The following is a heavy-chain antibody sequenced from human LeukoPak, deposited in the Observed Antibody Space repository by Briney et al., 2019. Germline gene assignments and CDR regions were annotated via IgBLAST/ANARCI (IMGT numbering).Heavy chain of an antibody. CDR3: ARGGWYYFDY. Sequence: GGSLRLSCAASGFTLSRYWMSWVRQAPGKGLEWVANIKQDGSEKHYVDSVKGRFTISRDNAKNSLYLQMNSLRVEDTAVYYCARGGWYYFDYWGQGTLVTVPS. CDR2: IKQDGSEK. CDR1: GFTLSRYW. D-gene: IGHD6-19*01. J-gene: IGHJ4*02. V-gene: IGHV3-7*04.